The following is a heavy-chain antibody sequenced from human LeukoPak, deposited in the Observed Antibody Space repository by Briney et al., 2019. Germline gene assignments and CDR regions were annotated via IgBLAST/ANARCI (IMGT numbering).Heavy chain of an antibody. D-gene: IGHD3-22*01. CDR3: ARGLYYYDSSGYL. Sequence: SETLSLTCAVSGGSISSSNWWSWVRQPPGKGLEWIGYIYYSGSTNYNPSLKSRVTISVDTSKNQFSLKLSSVTAADTAVYYCARGLYYYDSSGYLWGQGTLVTVSS. CDR1: GGSISSSNW. V-gene: IGHV4-4*02. CDR2: IYYSGST. J-gene: IGHJ5*02.